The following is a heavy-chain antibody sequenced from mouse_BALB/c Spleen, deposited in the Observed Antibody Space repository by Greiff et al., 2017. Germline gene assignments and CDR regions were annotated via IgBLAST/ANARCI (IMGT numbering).Heavy chain of an antibody. CDR1: GYTFTSYY. Sequence: VQLQQSGAELVKPGASVKLSCKASGYTFTSYYMYWVKQRPGQGLEWIGEINPSNGGTNFNEKFKSKATLTVDKSSSTAYMQLSSLTSEDSAVYYCTRLNYRYHLDYWGQGTTLTVSS. D-gene: IGHD2-14*01. J-gene: IGHJ2*01. V-gene: IGHV1S81*02. CDR2: INPSNGGT. CDR3: TRLNYRYHLDY.